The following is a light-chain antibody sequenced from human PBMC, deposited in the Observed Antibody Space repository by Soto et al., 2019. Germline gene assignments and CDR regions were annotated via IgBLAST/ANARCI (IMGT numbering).Light chain of an antibody. V-gene: IGLV1-40*01. CDR2: ENN. CDR1: SSNIGAGYG. CDR3: QSYDSSLSVVL. J-gene: IGLJ3*02. Sequence: QSVLTQPPSVSGAPGQRVTISCTGSSSNIGAGYGVHWYQQPPGTTPKLLIYENNKRPSGVPDRFSGPKSGTSASLAITGLQAEDEADYYCQSYDSSLSVVLFGGGTKLTVL.